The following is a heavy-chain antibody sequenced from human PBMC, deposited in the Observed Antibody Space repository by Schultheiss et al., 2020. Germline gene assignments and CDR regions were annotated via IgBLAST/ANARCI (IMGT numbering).Heavy chain of an antibody. Sequence: SETLSLTCAVSGGSISSGGYSWSWIRQPPGKGLEWIGYIYHSGSTYYNPSLKSRVTISVDTSKNQFSLKLSSVTAADTAVYYCARDSLPFIFYGENWFDPWGQGTLVTVSS. CDR1: GGSISSGGYS. CDR2: IYHSGST. V-gene: IGHV4-30-2*01. J-gene: IGHJ5*02. CDR3: ARDSLPFIFYGENWFDP. D-gene: IGHD3-10*01.